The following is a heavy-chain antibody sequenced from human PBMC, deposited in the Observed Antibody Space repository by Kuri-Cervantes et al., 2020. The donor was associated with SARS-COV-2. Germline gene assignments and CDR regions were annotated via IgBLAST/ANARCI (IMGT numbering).Heavy chain of an antibody. V-gene: IGHV4-4*07. D-gene: IGHD6-19*01. CDR3: ARGRYSSGSAFDI. J-gene: IGHJ3*02. CDR2: IYTSGST. CDR1: GGSISSYY. Sequence: ESLKISCTVSGGSISSYYWSWIRQPAGKGLEWIGRIYTSGSTNYNPSLKSRVTMSVDTSKNQFSLKLSSVTAADTAVYYCARGRYSSGSAFDIWGQGTMVTVSS.